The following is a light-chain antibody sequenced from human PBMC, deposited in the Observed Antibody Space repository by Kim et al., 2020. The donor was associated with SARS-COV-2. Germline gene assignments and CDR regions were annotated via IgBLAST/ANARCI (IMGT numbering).Light chain of an antibody. J-gene: IGKJ2*01. CDR2: KAS. CDR1: QSISSW. Sequence: DIQMTQSPSTLSASVGDRVTITCRASQSISSWLAWYQQKPGKAPKLLIYKASSLESGVPSRFSGSGSGTEFTLTISSLQPDDFVTYYCQQYNSFYTFGQGTKLEI. V-gene: IGKV1-5*03. CDR3: QQYNSFYT.